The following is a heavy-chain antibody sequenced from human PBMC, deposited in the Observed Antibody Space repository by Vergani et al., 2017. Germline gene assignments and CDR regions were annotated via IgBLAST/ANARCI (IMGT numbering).Heavy chain of an antibody. Sequence: VQLVESGGGLVQPGGSLRLSCAASGFTFSSYSMNWVRQAPGKGLEWVAVISYDGSNKYYADSVKGRFTISRENSKNTLYLQMNSLRAEDTAVYYCAKVRFGYDSSGWGDYWGQGTLVTVSS. CDR1: GFTFSSYS. D-gene: IGHD3-22*01. CDR2: ISYDGSNK. J-gene: IGHJ4*02. V-gene: IGHV3-30*18. CDR3: AKVRFGYDSSGWGDY.